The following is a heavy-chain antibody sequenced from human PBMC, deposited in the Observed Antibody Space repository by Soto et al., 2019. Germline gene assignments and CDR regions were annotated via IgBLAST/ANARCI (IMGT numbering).Heavy chain of an antibody. CDR3: ARTYGDYGSYYYYGMDV. Sequence: GESLKISCKGSGYSFTSYWIGWVRQMPGKGLEWMGIIYPGDSDTRYSPSFQGQVTISADKSISTAYLQWSSLKASDTAMYYCARTYGDYGSYYYYGMDVWGQGTTVTV. CDR1: GYSFTSYW. J-gene: IGHJ6*02. V-gene: IGHV5-51*01. D-gene: IGHD4-17*01. CDR2: IYPGDSDT.